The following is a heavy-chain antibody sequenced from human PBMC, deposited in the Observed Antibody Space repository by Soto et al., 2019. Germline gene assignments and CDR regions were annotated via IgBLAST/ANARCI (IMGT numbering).Heavy chain of an antibody. Sequence: GGSLRLSCAASGLTVSTNPMSWVRQAPGKGLEWVSVIYTGGGTHYADSVKGRFTISRDNSKNTVNLQMNSLRPEDTAVYYCARDVVDYSNYAHVGWFDPRGQRTLVTVSS. V-gene: IGHV3-66*01. CDR1: GLTVSTNP. J-gene: IGHJ5*02. CDR2: IYTGGGT. D-gene: IGHD4-4*01. CDR3: ARDVVDYSNYAHVGWFDP.